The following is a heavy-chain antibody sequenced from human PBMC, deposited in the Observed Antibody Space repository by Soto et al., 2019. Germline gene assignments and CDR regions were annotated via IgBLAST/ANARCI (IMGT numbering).Heavy chain of an antibody. D-gene: IGHD3-3*01. V-gene: IGHV3-53*01. CDR2: IYSGGST. J-gene: IGHJ4*02. CDR3: ARVIPPITILY. Sequence: EVQLVESGGGLIQPGGSLRLCCAASGFTVSSNYMSWVRQAPGKGLEWVSVIYSGGSTYYADSVKGRFTISRDNSKNTLYLQMNSLRAEDTAVYYCARVIPPITILYWGQGTLVTVSS. CDR1: GFTVSSNY.